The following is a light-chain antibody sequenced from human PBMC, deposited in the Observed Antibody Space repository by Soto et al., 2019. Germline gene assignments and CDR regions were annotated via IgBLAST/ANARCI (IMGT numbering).Light chain of an antibody. CDR2: VAS. CDR1: QSVGSN. V-gene: IGKV3-15*01. CDR3: QQYNNWPPART. Sequence: EIGMTQSPATLSVSPGERATRSCRASQSVGSNLAWYRQNPGQDHRLLIYVASTRATGIPARFSGSGSGTEFTLTISSLQSEDFAIYFCQQYNNWPPARTFGQGTKVEIK. J-gene: IGKJ1*01.